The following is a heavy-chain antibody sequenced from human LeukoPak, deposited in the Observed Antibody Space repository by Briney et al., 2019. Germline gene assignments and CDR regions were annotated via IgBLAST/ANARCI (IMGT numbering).Heavy chain of an antibody. D-gene: IGHD6-19*01. V-gene: IGHV3-48*03. CDR1: GFTFSSYE. CDR2: ISSSGSTI. J-gene: IGHJ4*02. Sequence: GRSLRLSCAAAGFTFSSYEMNWVRQAPGKGLGWVSYISSSGSTIYYADSVKGRFTISRDNAKYSLYLQMNSLRAEDTAVYYCAKDGPWLVHGNWGSFDYWGQGTLVTVSS. CDR3: AKDGPWLVHGNWGSFDY.